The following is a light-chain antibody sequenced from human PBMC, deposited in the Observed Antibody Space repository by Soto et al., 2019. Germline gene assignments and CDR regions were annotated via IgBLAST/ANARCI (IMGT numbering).Light chain of an antibody. J-gene: IGKJ4*01. CDR2: KAS. CDR3: QQYNSYSLT. Sequence: DIQMTQSPSTLSASVGDRVLITCRASQSISSRLAWYQQKPGKAPKLLIYKASSLESGVPSRFSGSGSGTEFTLTISSLQPDDFATYYCQQYNSYSLTFGGGTKVEIK. V-gene: IGKV1-5*03. CDR1: QSISSR.